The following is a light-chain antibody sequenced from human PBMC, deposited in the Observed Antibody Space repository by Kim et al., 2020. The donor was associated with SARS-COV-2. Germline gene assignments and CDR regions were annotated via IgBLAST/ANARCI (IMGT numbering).Light chain of an antibody. V-gene: IGLV3-25*03. J-gene: IGLJ1*01. CDR2: KDN. CDR3: QSADRSGTYV. Sequence: SYELTQPPSLSVSPGQTARLTCSGDTLPEKQTYWYQQKSGQAPLLVIYKDNERPTGVPGRFSGSSSGTTVTLTISGVQAEDDADYYCQSADRSGTYVFGTGTKVTVL. CDR1: TLPEKQ.